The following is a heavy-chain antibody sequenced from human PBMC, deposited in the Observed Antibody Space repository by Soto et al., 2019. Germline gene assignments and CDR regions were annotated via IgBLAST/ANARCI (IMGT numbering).Heavy chain of an antibody. CDR1: GFTFSSYA. J-gene: IGHJ6*02. CDR3: AKDPHRRTSWPPYGMDV. D-gene: IGHD2-2*01. Sequence: PGGSLRLSCAASGFTFSSYAMSWVRQAPGKGLEWVSAISGSGGSTYYADSVKGRFTISRDNSKNTLYLQMNSLRAEDTAVYYCAKDPHRRTSWPPYGMDVWGQGTTVTVSS. V-gene: IGHV3-23*01. CDR2: ISGSGGST.